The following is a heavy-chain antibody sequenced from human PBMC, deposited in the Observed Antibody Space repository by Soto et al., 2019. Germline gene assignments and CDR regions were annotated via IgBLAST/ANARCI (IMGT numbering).Heavy chain of an antibody. Sequence: GGSLRLSCAASGFTFSTYAMSWVRQAPGKGLEWVSAISAGGCSTYYTDSVNGRFTISIDNSINTLYLQMSSLRTEDTAVYYCAHPRGYGVFDAYDIWGQGAMVTVS. V-gene: IGHV3-23*01. D-gene: IGHD4-17*01. CDR2: ISAGGCST. CDR1: GFTFSTYA. CDR3: AHPRGYGVFDAYDI. J-gene: IGHJ3*02.